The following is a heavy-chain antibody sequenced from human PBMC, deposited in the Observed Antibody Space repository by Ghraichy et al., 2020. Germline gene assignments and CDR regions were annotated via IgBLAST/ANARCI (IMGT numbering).Heavy chain of an antibody. J-gene: IGHJ6*02. CDR2: IYTSGST. CDR1: GGSISSYY. CDR3: ARDPIAAAGGPENYYYYYGMDV. D-gene: IGHD6-13*01. Sequence: SETLSLTCTVSGGSISSYYWSWIRQPAGKGLEWIGRIYTSGSTNYNPSLKSRVTMSVDTSKNQFSLKLSSVTAADTAVYYCARDPIAAAGGPENYYYYYGMDVWGQGTTVTVSS. V-gene: IGHV4-4*07.